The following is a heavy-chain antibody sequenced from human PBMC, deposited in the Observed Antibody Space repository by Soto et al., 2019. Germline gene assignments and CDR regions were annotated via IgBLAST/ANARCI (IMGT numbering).Heavy chain of an antibody. J-gene: IGHJ5*02. V-gene: IGHV3-53*02. CDR1: GFTVSSNY. CDR2: IFSGGST. D-gene: IGHD2-8*01. Sequence: EVQLVETGGGLMQPGGSLRLSCAASGFTVSSNYMSWVRQAPGKGLEWVSVIFSGGSTYYADSVKGRFTISRDNSKNTLYLQMNSLRVEDTAVYYCARYPYTATNWFDPWGQGTLVTVSS. CDR3: ARYPYTATNWFDP.